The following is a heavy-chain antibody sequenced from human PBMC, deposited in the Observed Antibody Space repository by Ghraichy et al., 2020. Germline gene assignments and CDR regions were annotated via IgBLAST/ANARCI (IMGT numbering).Heavy chain of an antibody. J-gene: IGHJ4*02. CDR1: GGSISSSSYY. Sequence: SETLSLTCTVSGGSISSSSYYWGWIRQPPGKGLEWIGSIYYSGSTYYNPSLKSRVTISVDTSKNQFSLKLSSVTAADTAVYYCARRDQYYYDSSGPLYFDYWGQGTLVTVSS. CDR2: IYYSGST. V-gene: IGHV4-39*01. D-gene: IGHD3-22*01. CDR3: ARRDQYYYDSSGPLYFDY.